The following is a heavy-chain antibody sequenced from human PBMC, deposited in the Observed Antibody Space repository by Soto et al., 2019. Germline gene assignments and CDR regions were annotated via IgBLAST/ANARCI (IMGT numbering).Heavy chain of an antibody. V-gene: IGHV4-39*01. CDR1: GGSIRVQSCY. CDR2: SYYSGTS. CDR3: TRRYNWNDYYLDP. D-gene: IGHD1-20*01. J-gene: IGHJ5*02. Sequence: SETLCLSCTVSGGSIRVQSCYWTLISQTPGKGLEWVGSSYYSGTSYFNPALKGRVTISVDTSTNQFSLRLTSVTAADTAVYYCTRRYNWNDYYLDPWGQGTLVTVSS.